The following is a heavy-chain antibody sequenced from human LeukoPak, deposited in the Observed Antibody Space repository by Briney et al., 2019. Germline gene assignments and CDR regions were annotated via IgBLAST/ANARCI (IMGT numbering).Heavy chain of an antibody. D-gene: IGHD3-9*01. CDR3: ARQADYNVLTGYFKGHLDY. CDR1: GYSFNPYW. J-gene: IGHJ4*02. CDR2: IYPGDSDT. V-gene: IGHV5-51*01. Sequence: GESLKISRNGPGYSFNPYWIAWVRQMPGKGLEWMGIIYPGDSDTRYSPSFQDQVTISADEFLNTAYLHWSSLKASDTAMYYCARQADYNVLTGYFKGHLDYWGQGALVTVSS.